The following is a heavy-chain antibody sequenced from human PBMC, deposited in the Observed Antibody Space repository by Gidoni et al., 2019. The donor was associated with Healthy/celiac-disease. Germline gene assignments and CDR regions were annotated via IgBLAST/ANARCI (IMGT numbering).Heavy chain of an antibody. D-gene: IGHD6-19*01. Sequence: QVQLVEYGGGVVQPGRSLRLSCAASGFTFRRYGMHWVRQAPGKGLEWVAVISYDGSNKYYADSVKGRFTISRDNSKNTLYLQMNSLRAEDTAVYYCAKDRGLVAVAGLYDAFDIWGQGTMVTVSS. CDR3: AKDRGLVAVAGLYDAFDI. CDR2: ISYDGSNK. J-gene: IGHJ3*02. CDR1: GFTFRRYG. V-gene: IGHV3-30*18.